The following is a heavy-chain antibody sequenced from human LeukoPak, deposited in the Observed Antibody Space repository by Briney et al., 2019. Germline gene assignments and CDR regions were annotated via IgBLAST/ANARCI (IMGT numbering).Heavy chain of an antibody. J-gene: IGHJ4*02. CDR2: IYDTGST. CDR3: AREDLRYFDY. D-gene: IGHD4-17*01. Sequence: SGTLSLTCTVSGGSTSSFYWTWIRQPPGKGLEWIGYIYDTGSTNYNPSLKSRVTISIDTSKNQFSLKLSSVTAADTAVYYCAREDLRYFDYWGQGTQVTVSS. CDR1: GGSTSSFY. V-gene: IGHV4-59*01.